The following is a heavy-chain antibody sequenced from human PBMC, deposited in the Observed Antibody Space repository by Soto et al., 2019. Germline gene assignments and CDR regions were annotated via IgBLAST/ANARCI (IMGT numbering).Heavy chain of an antibody. Sequence: QVQLQESGPGLVKPSQTLSLTCTVSDGSINSGGYYWSWIRQHPGKGLEWIGYIYYGGTTYYNPSLESRVTISVDTSKNQFSLRLNSVTAADTAVYYCARVSPYSGNEFDYWGQGSLVTVSS. CDR1: DGSINSGGYY. CDR2: IYYGGTT. V-gene: IGHV4-31*03. J-gene: IGHJ4*02. D-gene: IGHD5-12*01. CDR3: ARVSPYSGNEFDY.